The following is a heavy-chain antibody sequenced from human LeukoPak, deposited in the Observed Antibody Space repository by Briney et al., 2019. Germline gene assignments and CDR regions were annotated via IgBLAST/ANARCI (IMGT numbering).Heavy chain of an antibody. Sequence: GGSLRLSCAASGFTFSIYAMSWVRQAPGKGLEWVSAISGSGGNTYYADSVKGRFTISRDNSKNTLYLQMNSLRAEDTAVYYCARSSSLRFLEWPLRYWGQGTLVTVSS. CDR3: ARSSSLRFLEWPLRY. V-gene: IGHV3-23*01. J-gene: IGHJ4*02. CDR1: GFTFSIYA. D-gene: IGHD3-3*01. CDR2: ISGSGGNT.